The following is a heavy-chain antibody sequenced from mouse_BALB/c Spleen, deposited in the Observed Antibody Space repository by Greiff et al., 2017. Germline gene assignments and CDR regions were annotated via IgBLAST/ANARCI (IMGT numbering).Heavy chain of an antibody. V-gene: IGHV5-12-1*01. CDR1: GFAFSSYD. CDR2: ISSGGGST. D-gene: IGHD2-14*01. J-gene: IGHJ4*01. Sequence: EVQLVESGGGLVKPGGSLKLSCAASGFAFSSYDMSWVRQTPEKRLEWVAYISSGGGSTYYTDTVKGRFTISRDNTKNTLYLQMSSLKSEDTAMYDWTRQAYYKCDGLYAMDYWGQGTSVTVSS. CDR3: TRQAYYKCDGLYAMDY.